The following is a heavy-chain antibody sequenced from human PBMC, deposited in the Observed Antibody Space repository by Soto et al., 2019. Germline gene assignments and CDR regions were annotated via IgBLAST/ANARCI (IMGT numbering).Heavy chain of an antibody. D-gene: IGHD3-16*02. CDR2: RSYDGSNK. CDR1: GFTFSSYA. CDR3: ARYSASDHYTYGMVL. V-gene: IGHV3-30-3*01. Sequence: QVQLVESGGGVVHPGRSLRLSCAASGFTFSSYAMHWVRRAPGMGLEWVAVRSYDGSNKYYADSVKGRFTISRDNSKNTLYLQMHSLRTEDPAGYYCARYSASDHYTYGMVLWGQGTTVTVSS. J-gene: IGHJ6*02.